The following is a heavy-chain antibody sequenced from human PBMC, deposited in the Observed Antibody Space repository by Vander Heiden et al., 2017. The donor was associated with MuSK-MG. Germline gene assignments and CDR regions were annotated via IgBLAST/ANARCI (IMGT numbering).Heavy chain of an antibody. Sequence: EVQLVESGGGLVQPGRSLRLSCAASGFTFDDYAMHWGRQAPGKGLEWVSGISWNSGSIGYADSVKGRFTISRDNAKNSLYLQMNSLRAEDTALYYCAKGAAGDEIDYWGQGNLVTVSS. CDR3: AKGAAGDEIDY. CDR2: ISWNSGSI. V-gene: IGHV3-9*01. D-gene: IGHD3-10*01. CDR1: GFTFDDYA. J-gene: IGHJ4*02.